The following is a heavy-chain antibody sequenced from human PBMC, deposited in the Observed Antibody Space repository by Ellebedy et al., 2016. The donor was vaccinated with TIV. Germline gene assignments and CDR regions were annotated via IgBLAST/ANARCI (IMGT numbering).Heavy chain of an antibody. CDR3: ARDNHYYVQYFQH. Sequence: ASVKVSCKASGFTFTSYGFTWVRQAPGQGLEWMGWISAYNGNTNYAQKLQGRVTMTTDTSTSTAYVEVRSLRSDDTAVYYCARDNHYYVQYFQHWGQGTLVTVSS. V-gene: IGHV1-18*04. CDR1: GFTFTSYG. J-gene: IGHJ1*01. CDR2: ISAYNGNT. D-gene: IGHD3-10*02.